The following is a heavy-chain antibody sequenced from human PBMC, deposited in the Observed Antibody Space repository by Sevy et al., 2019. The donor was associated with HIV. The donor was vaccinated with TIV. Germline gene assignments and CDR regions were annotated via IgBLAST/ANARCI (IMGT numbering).Heavy chain of an antibody. D-gene: IGHD5-12*01. CDR3: ITDPAYRGYDEEVINYYFYGMDV. V-gene: IGHV3-15*01. CDR1: GFTFSSAW. CDR2: IKSEFDGGAI. J-gene: IGHJ6*02. Sequence: GGSLRLSCTASGFTFSSAWMSWVRQAPGKGLEWVGRIKSEFDGGAIDYAAPVKGRITISREDSKNTVCLQMNSLKTEDTAVYYCITDPAYRGYDEEVINYYFYGMDVWGQGTTVTVSS.